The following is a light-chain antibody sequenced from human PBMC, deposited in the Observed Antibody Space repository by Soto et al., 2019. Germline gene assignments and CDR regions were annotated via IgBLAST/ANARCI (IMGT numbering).Light chain of an antibody. V-gene: IGKV1-5*03. CDR3: QQYGSSPPET. J-gene: IGKJ1*01. CDR1: QSISSW. Sequence: DIQMTQSPSTLSASVGDRVTITCRASQSISSWLAWYQQKPGKAPKLLIYKASSLESGVPSRFSGSGSGTEFTLTISSLQPDDFAVYYCQQYGSSPPETFGQGTMVDIK. CDR2: KAS.